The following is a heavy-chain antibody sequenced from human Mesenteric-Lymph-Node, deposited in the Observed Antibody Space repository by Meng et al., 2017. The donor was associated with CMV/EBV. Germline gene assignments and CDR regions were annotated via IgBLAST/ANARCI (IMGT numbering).Heavy chain of an antibody. Sequence: ERLQEPGPVSVKPSEALVLNCLGSGVSVTSGAYHWSWIRQSPGKGLEWSGYIYGTGITIYNPSLKSRVTILLETSKNQFSLKLNSVTTADTAVYYCAKSRSSTPGIVDDWGQGTLVTVSS. V-gene: IGHV4-61*08. J-gene: IGHJ4*02. CDR2: IYGTGIT. CDR3: AKSRSSTPGIVDD. D-gene: IGHD2/OR15-2a*01. CDR1: GVSVTSGAYH.